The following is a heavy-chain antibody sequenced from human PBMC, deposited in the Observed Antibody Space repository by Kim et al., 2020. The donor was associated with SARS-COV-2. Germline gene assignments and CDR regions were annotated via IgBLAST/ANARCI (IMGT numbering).Heavy chain of an antibody. D-gene: IGHD4-4*01. V-gene: IGHV3-21*01. J-gene: IGHJ6*02. CDR3: ARDRPLYSNYQHYYYYGMDV. Sequence: VKGRSTISKDNAKNSLYLQMNSLRAEDRAVYYCARDRPLYSNYQHYYYYGMDVWGQGTTVTVSS.